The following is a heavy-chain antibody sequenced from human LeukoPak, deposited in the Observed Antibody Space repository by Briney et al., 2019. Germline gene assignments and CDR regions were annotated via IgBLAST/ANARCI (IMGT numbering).Heavy chain of an antibody. J-gene: IGHJ4*02. CDR2: IYPNTGAT. CDR1: GYTFTGYY. CDR3: ARDRVGSGWPRPWYFEF. V-gene: IGHV1-2*02. D-gene: IGHD6-25*01. Sequence: ASVKVSCKPSGYTFTGYYLHWVRQAPGQELAWMGWIYPNTGATIYAEKCQGRVTMTRDTSIDTAYMEMRSLRSDDTAVYYCARDRVGSGWPRPWYFEFWGQGTLITVSS.